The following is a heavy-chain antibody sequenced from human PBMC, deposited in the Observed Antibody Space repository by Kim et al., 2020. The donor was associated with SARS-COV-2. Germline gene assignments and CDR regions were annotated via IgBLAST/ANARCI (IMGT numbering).Heavy chain of an antibody. V-gene: IGHV1-18*04. CDR2: ISAYNGNT. CDR3: ARTLAAAGRGSWFDP. D-gene: IGHD6-13*01. CDR1: GYTFTSYG. Sequence: ASVKVSCKASGYTFTSYGISWVRQAPGQGLEWMGWISAYNGNTNYAQKLQGRVTMTTDTSTSTAYMELRSLRSDDTAVYYCARTLAAAGRGSWFDPWGQGTLVTVSS. J-gene: IGHJ5*02.